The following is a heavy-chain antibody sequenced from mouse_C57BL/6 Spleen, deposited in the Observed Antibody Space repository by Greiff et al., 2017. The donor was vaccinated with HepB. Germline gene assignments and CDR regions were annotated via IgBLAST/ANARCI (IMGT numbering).Heavy chain of an antibody. CDR3: TRWDDYAMDY. V-gene: IGHV1-5*01. J-gene: IGHJ4*01. CDR2: IYPGNSDT. Sequence: VQLQQSGTVLARPGASVKMSCKTSGYTFTSYWMHWVKQRPGQGLDWIGAIYPGNSDTSYNQKFKGKAKLPAVTSASTAYMERSSLTNEDSAVYYCTRWDDYAMDYWGQGTSVTVAS. D-gene: IGHD4-1*01. CDR1: GYTFTSYW.